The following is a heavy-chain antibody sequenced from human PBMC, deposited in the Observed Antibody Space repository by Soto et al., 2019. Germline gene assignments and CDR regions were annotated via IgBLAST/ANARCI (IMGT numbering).Heavy chain of an antibody. CDR2: IKQDGNEK. Sequence: GGSLRLSCAASGFTFSSYWMTWVRQAPGKGLEWVANIKQDGNEKYYVDSVKGRFTISRDNAKKSLYLQMNSLSAEDTAVYYCAGGDSLSARPIGFWGQGT. V-gene: IGHV3-7*01. CDR1: GFTFSSYW. CDR3: AGGDSLSARPIGF. J-gene: IGHJ4*02. D-gene: IGHD6-6*01.